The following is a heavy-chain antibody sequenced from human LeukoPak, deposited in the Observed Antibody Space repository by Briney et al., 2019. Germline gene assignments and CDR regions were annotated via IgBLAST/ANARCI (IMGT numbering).Heavy chain of an antibody. J-gene: IGHJ4*02. CDR3: AKDLYSSSWSTIDY. CDR2: IISDGSSV. V-gene: IGHV3-74*01. Sequence: GGSLRLSCKASGFTFSDYWMHWVRQAPGKGPVWVSRIISDGSSVSYVDSVKDRFIMSRDNSKNTLYLQMNSLRAEDTAVYYCAKDLYSSSWSTIDYWGQGTLVTVSS. D-gene: IGHD6-13*01. CDR1: GFTFSDYW.